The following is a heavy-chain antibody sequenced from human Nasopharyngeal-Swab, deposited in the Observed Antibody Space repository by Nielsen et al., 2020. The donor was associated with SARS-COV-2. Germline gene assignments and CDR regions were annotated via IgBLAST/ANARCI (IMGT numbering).Heavy chain of an antibody. D-gene: IGHD6-13*01. V-gene: IGHV4-34*01. J-gene: IGHJ4*02. CDR2: INHSGSA. Sequence: SETLSLTCAVYGGSFGGYYWSWIRQPPGKGLEWIGEINHSGSANYNPSLKSRVTISVDTSKNQFSLKLSSVTAADTAVYYCARGRGSSSWYLRFDYWGQGTLVTVSS. CDR1: GGSFGGYY. CDR3: ARGRGSSSWYLRFDY.